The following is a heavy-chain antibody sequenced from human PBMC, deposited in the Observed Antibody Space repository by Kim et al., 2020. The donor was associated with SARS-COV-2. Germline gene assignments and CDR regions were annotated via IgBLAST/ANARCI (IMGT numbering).Heavy chain of an antibody. D-gene: IGHD3-16*01. Sequence: GGSLRLSCAASGFTFSSYWMHWVRQAPGKGLVWVSRINSDGSSTSYADSVKGRFTISRDNAKNTLYLQMNSLRAEDTAVYYCASAHLGRQRYFDYWGQGTLVTVSS. CDR3: ASAHLGRQRYFDY. CDR1: GFTFSSYW. J-gene: IGHJ4*02. CDR2: INSDGSST. V-gene: IGHV3-74*01.